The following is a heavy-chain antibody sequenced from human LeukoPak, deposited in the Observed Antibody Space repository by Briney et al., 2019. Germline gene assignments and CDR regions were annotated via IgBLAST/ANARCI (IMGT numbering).Heavy chain of an antibody. J-gene: IGHJ6*03. CDR2: ISSSSSTI. V-gene: IGHV3-48*04. Sequence: PGGSLRLSCAASGFTFKLYWMHWVRQAPGKGLEWVSYISSSSSTIYYADSVKGRFTISRDNAKNSLYLQMNSLRAEDTAVYYCARRYMDVWGKGTTDTVSS. CDR3: ARRYMDV. CDR1: GFTFKLYW.